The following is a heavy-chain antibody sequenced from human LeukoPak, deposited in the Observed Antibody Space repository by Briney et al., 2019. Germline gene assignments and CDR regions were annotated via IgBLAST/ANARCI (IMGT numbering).Heavy chain of an antibody. J-gene: IGHJ3*02. CDR1: GGSFSGYY. D-gene: IGHD3-3*01. CDR3: ARRSIGITIFGVVRAFDI. V-gene: IGHV4-34*01. Sequence: SETLSLTCAVYGGSFSGYYWSWIRQPPGKGLEWIGEINHSGSTNYNPSLKSRVTISVDTSKNQFSLKLSSVTAADTAVCYCARRSIGITIFGVVRAFDIWGQGTMVTVSS. CDR2: INHSGST.